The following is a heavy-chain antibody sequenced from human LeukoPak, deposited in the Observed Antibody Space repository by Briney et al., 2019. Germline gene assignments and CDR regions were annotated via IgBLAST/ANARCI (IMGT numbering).Heavy chain of an antibody. CDR2: ISPSGGIT. CDR1: GFTFSSHG. J-gene: IGHJ4*02. D-gene: IGHD2-15*01. V-gene: IGHV3-23*01. CDR3: ARRDIVVVVSASDY. Sequence: GGSLRLSCGASGFTFSSHGMNWVRQAPGKGLEWVSGISPSGGITYYTDSVKGRFTISRDNSKNTVSLQMNSLRVDDTAVYYCARRDIVVVVSASDYWGQGTLVTVSS.